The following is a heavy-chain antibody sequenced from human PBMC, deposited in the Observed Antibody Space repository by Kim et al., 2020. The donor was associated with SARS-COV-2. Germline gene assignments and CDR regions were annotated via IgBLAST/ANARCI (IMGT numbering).Heavy chain of an antibody. Sequence: SETLSLTCTVSGGSISSYYWSWIRQPPGKGLEWIGYIYYSGSTNYNPSLKSRVTISVDTSKNQFSLKLSSVTAADTAVYYCARESRYSSGLDYWGQGTLVTVSS. D-gene: IGHD6-19*01. V-gene: IGHV4-59*01. J-gene: IGHJ4*02. CDR3: ARESRYSSGLDY. CDR1: GGSISSYY. CDR2: IYYSGST.